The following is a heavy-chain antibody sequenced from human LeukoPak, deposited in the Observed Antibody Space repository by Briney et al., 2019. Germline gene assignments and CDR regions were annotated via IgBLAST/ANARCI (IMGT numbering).Heavy chain of an antibody. Sequence: SVKVSCKASGGTFSSYAISWVRQAPGQGLEWMGGIIPIFGTANYAQKFQGRVTITAGESTSTAYMELSSLRSEDTAVYYCARSEGYCSSTSCHDYWGQGTLVTVSS. CDR2: IIPIFGTA. CDR3: ARSEGYCSSTSCHDY. D-gene: IGHD2-2*01. V-gene: IGHV1-69*13. CDR1: GGTFSSYA. J-gene: IGHJ4*02.